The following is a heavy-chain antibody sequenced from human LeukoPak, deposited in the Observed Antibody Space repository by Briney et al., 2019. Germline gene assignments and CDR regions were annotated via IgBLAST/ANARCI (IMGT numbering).Heavy chain of an antibody. CDR1: GYTFASYD. J-gene: IGHJ4*02. Sequence: ASVKVSCKASGYTFASYDINWVRQATGQGLEWMGWMNPNSGNTGYAQKFQGRVTMTRNTSISTAYMELSSLRSEDTVVYYCARVRGSSGFLYYWGQGTLVTVSS. CDR3: ARVRGSSGFLYY. CDR2: MNPNSGNT. D-gene: IGHD3-22*01. V-gene: IGHV1-8*01.